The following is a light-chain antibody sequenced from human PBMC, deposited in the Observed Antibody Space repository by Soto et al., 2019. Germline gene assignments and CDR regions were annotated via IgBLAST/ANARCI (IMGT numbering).Light chain of an antibody. V-gene: IGKV3-20*01. J-gene: IGKJ5*01. CDR2: GAS. CDR1: QSVSSSY. CDR3: QLYGSAIT. Sequence: TRSPVPLSLSPWSRSTLVCRASQSVSSSYVAWYQQKPGQPTRLLIDGASRRATGIPDRCSGSGSGSDFTLTISRLEPEDFAVYYCQLYGSAITFGHGTRLEI.